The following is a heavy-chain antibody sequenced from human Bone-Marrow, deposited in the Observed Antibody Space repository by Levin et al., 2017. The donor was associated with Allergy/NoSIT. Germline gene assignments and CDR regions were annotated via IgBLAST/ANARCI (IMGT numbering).Heavy chain of an antibody. CDR3: AKDTEYYYDSTGYYNY. V-gene: IGHV3-9*01. D-gene: IGHD3-22*01. J-gene: IGHJ4*02. CDR1: GFNFDHYA. Sequence: SCAASGFNFDHYAMHWVRQAPGKGLEWVSGISWNSGSIGYEDSVKGRFTISRDNAKNSLYLQMNSLRPEDTAFHYCAKDTEYYYDSTGYYNYWGQGTLVTVSS. CDR2: ISWNSGSI.